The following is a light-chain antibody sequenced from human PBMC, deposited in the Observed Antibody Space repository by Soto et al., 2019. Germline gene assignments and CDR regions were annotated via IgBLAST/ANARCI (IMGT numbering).Light chain of an antibody. J-gene: IGLJ1*01. CDR3: QYYDSSLSASEV. V-gene: IGLV1-40*01. CDR2: GNS. Sequence: QAVVTQPPSVSGAPGQRVTISCTGSSSNIGAGYDVHWYQQLPGTAPKVLIYGNSKRPSGVPDRFSGSKSGTSASLAITGLQAAYEADYYCQYYDSSLSASEVFATRTK. CDR1: SSNIGAGYD.